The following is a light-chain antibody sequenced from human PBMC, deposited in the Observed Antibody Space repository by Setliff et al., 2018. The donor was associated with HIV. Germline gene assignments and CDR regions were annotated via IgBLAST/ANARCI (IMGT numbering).Light chain of an antibody. CDR1: INNIGSYNR. Sequence: QSVLTQPPSVSGSPGQSIIISCTGTINNIGSYNRVSWYQQRPGTAPKLIIFEVNKRPSGVSNRFSGSKSGSTASLAISGLQADDEGDYYCCSYAGTDTFVVFGTGTKGTVL. CDR3: CSYAGTDTFVV. V-gene: IGLV2-23*02. CDR2: EVN. J-gene: IGLJ1*01.